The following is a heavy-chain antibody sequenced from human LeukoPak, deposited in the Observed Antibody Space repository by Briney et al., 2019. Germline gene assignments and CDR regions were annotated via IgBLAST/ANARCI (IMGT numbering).Heavy chain of an antibody. CDR3: AGNTRWALDY. CDR2: IYYTGST. D-gene: IGHD1-26*01. V-gene: IGHV4-59*01. Sequence: SETLSLTCTVSGGPINNNYWSWIRQPPGKGLEWLGYIYYTGSTNYNPSLKSRVTISVDTSKNQFSLRLTSVTAADTAVYYCAGNTRWALDYWGQGTLITVSS. J-gene: IGHJ4*02. CDR1: GGPINNNY.